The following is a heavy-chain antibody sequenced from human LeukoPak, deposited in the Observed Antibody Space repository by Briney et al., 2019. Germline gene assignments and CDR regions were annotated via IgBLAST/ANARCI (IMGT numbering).Heavy chain of an antibody. CDR3: ARAYYYDSSGYYPLD. CDR1: GGSISSYY. J-gene: IGHJ4*02. D-gene: IGHD3-22*01. Sequence: SETLSLTCTFSGGSISSYYWSWIRQPPGKGLEWIGYIYSSGSTNYNPSLKSRVTISVDTSKNQFSLNLGSVTAADTAVYYCARAYYYDSSGYYPLDWGQGTLVTVSS. CDR2: IYSSGST. V-gene: IGHV4-59*08.